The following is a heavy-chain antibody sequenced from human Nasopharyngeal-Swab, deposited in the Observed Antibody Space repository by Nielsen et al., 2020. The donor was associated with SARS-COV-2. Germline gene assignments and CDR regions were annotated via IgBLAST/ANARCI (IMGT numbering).Heavy chain of an antibody. D-gene: IGHD5-24*01. Sequence: GESLKISCAASGFTFSSYGMHWVRQAPGKGLEWVANIKQDGSEKYYVDSVKGRFTISRDNAKNSLYLQMNSLRAEDTAVYYCARERDGYNSAGFYYYYYMDVWGKGTTVTVSS. J-gene: IGHJ6*03. CDR3: ARERDGYNSAGFYYYYYMDV. V-gene: IGHV3-7*01. CDR2: IKQDGSEK. CDR1: GFTFSSYG.